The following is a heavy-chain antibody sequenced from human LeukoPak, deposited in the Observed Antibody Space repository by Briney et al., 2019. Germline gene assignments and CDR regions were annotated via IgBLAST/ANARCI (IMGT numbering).Heavy chain of an antibody. CDR2: FGTRSSSI. CDR1: GFTFSNYA. Sequence: GGSLRLSCAASGFTFSNYAMNWVRQAPGKGLEWVSSFGTRSSSIYYAHSVTGRFTVSRDNSKNTLFLQMNSLRAEDTAVYYCAKDGGLWVSAHWGDSWGRGTLVTVSS. CDR3: AKDGGLWVSAHWGDS. J-gene: IGHJ4*02. D-gene: IGHD7-27*01. V-gene: IGHV3-21*04.